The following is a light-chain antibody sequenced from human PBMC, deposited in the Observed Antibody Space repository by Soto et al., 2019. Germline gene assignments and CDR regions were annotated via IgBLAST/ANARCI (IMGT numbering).Light chain of an antibody. Sequence: QSVLTQPASVSGSPGQSIAISCTGSSGDVGGYNYVSWFQQHPGKAPKIILYDVTGRPSGVSDRFSGSKSGNTASLTISGLQAEDEADYYCSSFTATSTLLFGGGTKLTVL. J-gene: IGLJ2*01. CDR3: SSFTATSTLL. CDR2: DVT. CDR1: SGDVGGYNY. V-gene: IGLV2-14*01.